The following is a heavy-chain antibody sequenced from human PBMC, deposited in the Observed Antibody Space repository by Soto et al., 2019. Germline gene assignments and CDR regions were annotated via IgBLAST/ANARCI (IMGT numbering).Heavy chain of an antibody. CDR1: GGSISPYY. CDR3: ARKGAAASYAHYYMDV. Sequence: SETLSLTCTVSGGSISPYYWSWIRQPPGKGLEWIGYVYYSGNTNYNPSLESRVTISVDTSRNRFSLNLTSASAADTAVYYCARKGAAASYAHYYMDVWGRGTAVTVSS. D-gene: IGHD6-13*01. V-gene: IGHV4-59*01. J-gene: IGHJ6*03. CDR2: VYYSGNT.